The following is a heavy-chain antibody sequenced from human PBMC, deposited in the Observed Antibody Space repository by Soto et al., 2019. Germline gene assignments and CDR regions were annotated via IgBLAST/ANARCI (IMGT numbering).Heavy chain of an antibody. V-gene: IGHV1-69*02. J-gene: IGHJ4*02. CDR3: ARSYSSSGIFDY. CDR2: IIPILGIA. CDR1: GGTFSSYT. D-gene: IGHD6-6*01. Sequence: GASVKVSCKASGGTFSSYTISWVRQAPGQGLEWMGRIIPILGIANYAQKFQGRVTITRDTSASTAYMELSSLRSEDTAVYYCARSYSSSGIFDYWGQGTLVTVSS.